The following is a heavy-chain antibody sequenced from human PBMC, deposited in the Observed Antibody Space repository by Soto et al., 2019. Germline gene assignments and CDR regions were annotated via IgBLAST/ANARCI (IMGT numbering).Heavy chain of an antibody. J-gene: IGHJ4*02. CDR3: TTDHPYDYIWGSYQLYFDY. D-gene: IGHD3-16*01. CDR1: GFTFSNAW. CDR2: IKSKTDGGTT. Sequence: GGSLRLSCAASGFTFSNAWMSWVRQAPGKGLEWVGRIKSKTDGGTTDYAAPVKGRFTISRDDSKNTLYLQMNSLKTEDTAVYYCTTDHPYDYIWGSYQLYFDYWGQGTLVTVSS. V-gene: IGHV3-15*01.